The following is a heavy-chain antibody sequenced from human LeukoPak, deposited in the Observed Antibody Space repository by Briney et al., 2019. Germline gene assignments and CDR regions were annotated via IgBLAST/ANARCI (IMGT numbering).Heavy chain of an antibody. D-gene: IGHD1-1*01. Sequence: PGGSLRLSCAASGFTVSSNYMSWVRQAPGKGLKWVSVIYSGGSTYYADSVKGRFTISRDNSKNTLYLQMNSLRAEDTAVYYCARVRDWNDAIGWFDPWGQGTLVTVSS. J-gene: IGHJ5*02. V-gene: IGHV3-66*02. CDR3: ARVRDWNDAIGWFDP. CDR2: IYSGGST. CDR1: GFTVSSNY.